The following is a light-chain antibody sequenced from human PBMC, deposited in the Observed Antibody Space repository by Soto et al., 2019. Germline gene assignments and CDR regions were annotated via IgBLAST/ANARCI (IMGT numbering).Light chain of an antibody. J-gene: IGLJ1*01. CDR1: SSNIGSNY. CDR2: RNN. CDR3: AAWDDSMSGTYV. Sequence: QSVLTQPPSASGTPGQRVTISCSGSSSNIGSNYVYWYQQLPGTAPKLLIYRNNRRPSGVPDRFSGSKSGTSASLAISGLRSEDESDYYCAAWDDSMSGTYVFGNGTKVTVX. V-gene: IGLV1-47*01.